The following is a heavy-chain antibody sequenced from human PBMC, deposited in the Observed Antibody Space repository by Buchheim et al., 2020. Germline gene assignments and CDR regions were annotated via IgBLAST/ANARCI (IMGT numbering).Heavy chain of an antibody. J-gene: IGHJ4*02. CDR3: AGDHDYGVDY. V-gene: IGHV3-30*04. CDR1: GFTFSSYA. CDR2: ISFDGSNK. D-gene: IGHD4-17*01. Sequence: QVQLVESGGGLVQPGRSLRLSCAASGFTFSSYAMHWVRQAPGKGLEWVAVISFDGSNKYYADSVKGRFTISRDNSKNTLYLQMSSLRAEDTAGYYCAGDHDYGVDYWGQGTL.